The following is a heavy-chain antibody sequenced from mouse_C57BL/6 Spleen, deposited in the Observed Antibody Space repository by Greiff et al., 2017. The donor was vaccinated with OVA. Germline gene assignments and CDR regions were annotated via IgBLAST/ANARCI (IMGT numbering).Heavy chain of an antibody. V-gene: IGHV5-15*01. D-gene: IGHD2-3*01. Sequence: EVQLVESGGGLVQPGGSLKLSCAASGFTFSDYGMAWVRQAPRKGPEWVAFISNLAYSIYYADTVTGRFTISRENAKNTLYLEMSSLRSEDTAMYYCARHGDGYYSGYAMDYWGQGTSVTVSS. CDR1: GFTFSDYG. CDR2: ISNLAYSI. J-gene: IGHJ4*01. CDR3: ARHGDGYYSGYAMDY.